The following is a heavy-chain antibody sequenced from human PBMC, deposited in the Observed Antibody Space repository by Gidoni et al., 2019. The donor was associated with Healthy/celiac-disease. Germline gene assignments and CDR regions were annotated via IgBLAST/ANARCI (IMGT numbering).Heavy chain of an antibody. CDR3: ARESYMDIVVVPAASGMDV. J-gene: IGHJ6*02. CDR1: GGSFSGYY. CDR2: INHSGST. D-gene: IGHD2-2*03. Sequence: QVQLQQWGAGLLKPSETLSLTCAVDGGSFSGYYWSWIRQPPGKGLEWIGEINHSGSTNYNPSLKSRVTISVDTSKNPFSLKLSSVTAADTAVYYCARESYMDIVVVPAASGMDVWGQGTTVTVSS. V-gene: IGHV4-34*01.